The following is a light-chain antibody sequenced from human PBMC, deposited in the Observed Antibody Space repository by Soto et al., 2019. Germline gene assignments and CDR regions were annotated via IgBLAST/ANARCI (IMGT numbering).Light chain of an antibody. CDR3: SSYTSTSTV. J-gene: IGLJ1*01. Sequence: QSVLTQPASVSGSPGQSITISCTGTSSDVGAYNYVSWYQQHPGKAPKLMIYEVSNRPSGVSNRFSGSKSANTASLTISGLQAEDEDDYYCSSYTSTSTVFGTGTKLTVL. CDR1: SSDVGAYNY. V-gene: IGLV2-14*01. CDR2: EVS.